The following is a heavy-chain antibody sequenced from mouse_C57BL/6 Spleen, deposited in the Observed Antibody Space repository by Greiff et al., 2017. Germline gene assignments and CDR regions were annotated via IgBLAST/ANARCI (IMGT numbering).Heavy chain of an antibody. Sequence: QVQLKESGAELMKPGASVTLSCKATGYTFTGYWIEWVKQRPGHGLEWIGEVLPGSGSTNYNEKFKGKATFTADTSSNTAYMQLSSLTTEDSAIYYCARSLITTVVAEYFDVGGTGTTVTVAS. D-gene: IGHD1-1*01. J-gene: IGHJ1*03. CDR2: VLPGSGST. CDR3: ARSLITTVVAEYFDV. CDR1: GYTFTGYW. V-gene: IGHV1-9*01.